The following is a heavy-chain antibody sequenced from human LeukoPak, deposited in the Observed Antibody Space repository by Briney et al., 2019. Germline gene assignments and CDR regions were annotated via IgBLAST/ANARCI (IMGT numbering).Heavy chain of an antibody. CDR1: GFTFSSYG. V-gene: IGHV3-33*01. D-gene: IGHD5-18*01. Sequence: GGSLRLSCAASGFTFSSYGMHWVRQAPGKGLEWVAVIWYDGSNKYYADSVKGRFTISRDNSENTLYLQMNSLRAEDTAVYYCARDHRTAMVTDLDYWGQGTLVTVSS. CDR3: ARDHRTAMVTDLDY. CDR2: IWYDGSNK. J-gene: IGHJ4*02.